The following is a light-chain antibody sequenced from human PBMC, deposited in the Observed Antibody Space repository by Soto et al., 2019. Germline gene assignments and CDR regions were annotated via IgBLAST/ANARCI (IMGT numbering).Light chain of an antibody. CDR3: QQYGSSPPYT. CDR1: QSVSSSY. V-gene: IGKV3-20*01. CDR2: GAS. J-gene: IGKJ2*01. Sequence: EIVLTQSPGTLSLSPGERATLSCRASQSVSSSYLAWYQQKPGQAPRLPVYGASSRATGIPDRFSGSGSGTDFTLTISRLEPEVFAVYYCQQYGSSPPYTFGQGTKLEIK.